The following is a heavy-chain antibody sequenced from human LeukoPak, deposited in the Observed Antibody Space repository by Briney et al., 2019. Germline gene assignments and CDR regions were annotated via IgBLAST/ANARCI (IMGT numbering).Heavy chain of an antibody. D-gene: IGHD6-6*01. CDR2: IRGSGGST. V-gene: IGHV3-23*01. CDR3: AKVRTAAHY. CDR1: GFTLSSYV. Sequence: GGSLRLSCAASGFTLSSYVMSWVRQAPGKGLEWASTIRGSGGSTYYADSVKGRFTISRDNSKNTLYLQMNSLRAEDTAVYYRAKVRTAAHYWGQGTLVTVSS. J-gene: IGHJ4*02.